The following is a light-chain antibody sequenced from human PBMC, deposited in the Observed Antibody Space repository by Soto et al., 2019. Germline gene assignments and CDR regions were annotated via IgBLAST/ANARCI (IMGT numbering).Light chain of an antibody. CDR1: QSLVYSDGNAY. CDR3: MQGTNWPPT. V-gene: IGKV2-30*01. J-gene: IGKJ1*01. Sequence: DVVMTQSPLSLPVTLGQPASISCRSSQSLVYSDGNAYLNWFHQRPGQSPRRLIYKASNRDSGVPDRFSGSGSGTAFTLQINRVEAEDVGVYYCMQGTNWPPTFGRGTRVEIK. CDR2: KAS.